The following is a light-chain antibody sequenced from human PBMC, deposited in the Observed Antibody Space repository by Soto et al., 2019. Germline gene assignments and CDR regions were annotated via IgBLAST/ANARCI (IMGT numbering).Light chain of an antibody. J-gene: IGLJ1*01. CDR3: QSYDSSLSGYV. V-gene: IGLV2-14*01. CDR2: EVS. Sequence: QSALTQPASVSGSPGQSITISCTGSSTDVGGYNYVSWYQQHPGKAPKVMIYEVSNRPSGVSNRFSGSKSGNTASLTISGLQAEDEGDYYCQSYDSSLSGYVFGTGTKVTVL. CDR1: STDVGGYNY.